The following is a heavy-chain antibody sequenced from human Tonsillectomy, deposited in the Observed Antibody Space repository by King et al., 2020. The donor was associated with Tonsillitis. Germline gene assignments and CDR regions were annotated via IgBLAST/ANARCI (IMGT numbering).Heavy chain of an antibody. CDR3: AKDPDYDFWSGGSSFDY. V-gene: IGHV3-23*04. J-gene: IGHJ4*02. Sequence: VQLVESGGGLVQPGGSLRLSCAASVFTFSNYAMSWVRQAPGKGLEWVSSVSGSGVRTYYADSVKGRFTISRDNPKNTLYLQMDSLRAEDTAIYYCAKDPDYDFWSGGSSFDYWGQGTLVTVSS. D-gene: IGHD3-3*01. CDR2: VSGSGVRT. CDR1: VFTFSNYA.